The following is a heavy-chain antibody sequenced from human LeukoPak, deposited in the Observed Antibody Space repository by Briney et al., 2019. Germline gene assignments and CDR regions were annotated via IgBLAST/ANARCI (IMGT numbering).Heavy chain of an antibody. D-gene: IGHD6-13*01. V-gene: IGHV4-34*01. CDR1: GGSFSGYY. CDR3: ARKAAAGKDMDV. CDR2: INHSGST. Sequence: PSETLSLTCAVYGGSFSGYYWSWIRQPPGKGLEWIGEINHSGSTNYNPSLKGRVTISVDTSKNQFSLKLSSVTAADTAVYYCARKAAAGKDMDVWGKGTTVTVSS. J-gene: IGHJ6*04.